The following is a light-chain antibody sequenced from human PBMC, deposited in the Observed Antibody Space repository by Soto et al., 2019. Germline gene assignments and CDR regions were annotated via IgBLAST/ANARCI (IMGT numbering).Light chain of an antibody. CDR2: AAS. CDR1: QDIRNG. Sequence: DIQMTQSPSSLSASVGDRVTITCRASQDIRNGLGWYQKKPGKAPKRLIYAASSLQSGVPSRFRGSGSGTEFTLTISSLQPEDFATYYCLPRNSYPVTFGQGTRREMK. J-gene: IGKJ5*01. CDR3: LPRNSYPVT. V-gene: IGKV1-17*01.